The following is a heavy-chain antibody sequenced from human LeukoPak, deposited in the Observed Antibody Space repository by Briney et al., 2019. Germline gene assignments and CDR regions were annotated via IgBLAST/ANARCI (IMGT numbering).Heavy chain of an antibody. CDR1: GGSISSGSYY. J-gene: IGHJ4*02. D-gene: IGHD2-8*02. CDR3: ASSVLTGYFDY. Sequence: RSSETLTLTCTVSGGSISSGSYYWSWIRQPAGKGLEWIGRIYTSGSTNYNPSLKSRVTISVDTSKNQFSLKLSSVTAADTAVYYCASSVLTGYFDYWGQGTLVTVSS. V-gene: IGHV4-61*02. CDR2: IYTSGST.